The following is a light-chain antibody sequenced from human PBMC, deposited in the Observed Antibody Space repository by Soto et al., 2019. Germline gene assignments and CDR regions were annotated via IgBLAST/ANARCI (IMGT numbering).Light chain of an antibody. CDR1: SSDVGGYNY. CDR2: DVS. CDR3: CSYTSSSTFV. J-gene: IGLJ2*01. Sequence: QSALTQPASVSGSPGQSITISCTGNSSDVGGYNYVSWYQHHPGEAPKLMIYDVSNRPSGVSNRFSGSKSGNTASLTISGLQAEDEGDYYCCSYTSSSTFVFGGGTKLTVL. V-gene: IGLV2-14*03.